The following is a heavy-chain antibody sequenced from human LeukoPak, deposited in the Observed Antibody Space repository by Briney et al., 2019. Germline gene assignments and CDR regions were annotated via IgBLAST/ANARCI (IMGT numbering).Heavy chain of an antibody. CDR3: ARIGAGSSRDY. Sequence: WGSLRLSCAASGFTFSNFAMTWVRQAPGKGLEWVSSIVGSSSTYYADSLKGRFTISRDNAKKSLYLQMNSLRAEDTAVYYCARIGAGSSRDYWGQGTLVTVS. CDR2: IVGSSST. J-gene: IGHJ4*02. CDR1: GFTFSNFA. V-gene: IGHV3-21*01. D-gene: IGHD6-13*01.